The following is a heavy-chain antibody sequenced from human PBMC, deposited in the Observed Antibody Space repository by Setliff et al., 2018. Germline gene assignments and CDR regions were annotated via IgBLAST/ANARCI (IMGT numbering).Heavy chain of an antibody. V-gene: IGHV1-46*01. CDR1: GYTFTNYY. CDR3: AREVSTGENSGCDI. Sequence: ASVKVSCQASGYTFTNYYIHWVRQTPGQGLEWMGIINPSGGRLSYAEKFQDRVTMTRDTSTNTVYMDLSSLRDDDTAVHYCAREVSTGENSGCDIWGQGTVVTVSS. CDR2: INPSGGRL. J-gene: IGHJ3*02. D-gene: IGHD3-9*01.